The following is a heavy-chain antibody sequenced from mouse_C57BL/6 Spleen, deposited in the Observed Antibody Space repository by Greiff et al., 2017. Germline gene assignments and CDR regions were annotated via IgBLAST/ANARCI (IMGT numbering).Heavy chain of an antibody. V-gene: IGHV1-74*01. CDR3: AIYAVVGAMGY. Sequence: QVQLQQPGAELVKPGASVKVSCKASGYTFTSYWMHWVKQRPGQGLDWIGSIYPTDSDTNYNQQFKGKATLTVDKSSSTAYMQLSSLTSEDSAVYYCAIYAVVGAMGYWGQGTSVTVSA. CDR1: GYTFTSYW. CDR2: IYPTDSDT. J-gene: IGHJ4*01. D-gene: IGHD1-1*01.